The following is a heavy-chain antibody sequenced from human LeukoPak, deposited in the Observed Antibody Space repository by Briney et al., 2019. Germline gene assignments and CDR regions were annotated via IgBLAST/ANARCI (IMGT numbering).Heavy chain of an antibody. CDR2: INWNGGST. CDR1: GFTFDDYG. D-gene: IGHD3-22*01. CDR3: ARTLDYYDSSGYFC. J-gene: IGHJ4*02. V-gene: IGHV3-20*04. Sequence: PGGALRLSCAASGFTFDDYGMSWVRQAPGKGLEWVSGINWNGGSTGCADSVKGRFTISRDNAKNSLYLQMNSLRAEATALYCWARTLDYYDSSGYFCWGQGTLVTVSS.